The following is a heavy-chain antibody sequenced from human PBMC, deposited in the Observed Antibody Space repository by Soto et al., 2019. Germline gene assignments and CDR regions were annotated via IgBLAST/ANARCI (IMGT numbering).Heavy chain of an antibody. J-gene: IGHJ3*02. Sequence: PSETLSLTCTVSGGSISSGGYYWSWIRQHPGKGQEWIGYIYYSGSTYYNPSLKCRVTISVDTSKNQFSLMLSSVTAADTAVYYCAREAIVVVVAAKDGRVRDAFDIWGQGTMVTVSS. CDR3: AREAIVVVVAAKDGRVRDAFDI. V-gene: IGHV4-31*03. CDR2: IYYSGST. D-gene: IGHD2-15*01. CDR1: GGSISSGGYY.